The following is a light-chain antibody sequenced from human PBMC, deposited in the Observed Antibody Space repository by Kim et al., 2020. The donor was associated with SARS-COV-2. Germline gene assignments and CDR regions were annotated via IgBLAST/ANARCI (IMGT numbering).Light chain of an antibody. V-gene: IGLV2-11*01. CDR1: SSDVGGYNY. Sequence: QSALTQPRSVAGSPGRSVTISCTGTSSDVGGYNYVSWYQQQSGKVPKLMIYDVSKRPSGVPDRFSGSKSGNTASLTISGLQAEDEADYYCFSYAGNYKGVFRLGTKVTVL. CDR3: FSYAGNYKGV. CDR2: DVS. J-gene: IGLJ1*01.